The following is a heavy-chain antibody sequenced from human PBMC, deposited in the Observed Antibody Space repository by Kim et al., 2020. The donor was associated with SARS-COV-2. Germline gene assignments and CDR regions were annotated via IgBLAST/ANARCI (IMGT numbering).Heavy chain of an antibody. J-gene: IGHJ5*02. V-gene: IGHV1-69*13. CDR1: GGTFSSYA. Sequence: SVKVSCKASGGTFSSYAISWVRQAPGQGLEWMGGIIPIFGTANYAQKFQGRVTITADESTSTAYMELSSLRSEDTAVYYCARVGGIYCSSTSCSPNWFDPWGQGTLVTVSS. CDR3: ARVGGIYCSSTSCSPNWFDP. CDR2: IIPIFGTA. D-gene: IGHD2-2*01.